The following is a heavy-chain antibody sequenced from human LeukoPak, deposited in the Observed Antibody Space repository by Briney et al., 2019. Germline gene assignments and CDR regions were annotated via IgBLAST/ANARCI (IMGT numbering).Heavy chain of an antibody. Sequence: ASVKVSCKASGYTFTSYYMHWVRQAPGQGLEWMGIINPSGGSTSYAQKFQGRVTMTMDTSKSTVYMELSSLRSEDTAVYYCARVAYYGSGSYYKPPYYYYYYMDVWGKGTTVTVSS. J-gene: IGHJ6*03. CDR1: GYTFTSYY. D-gene: IGHD3-10*01. CDR2: INPSGGST. V-gene: IGHV1-46*01. CDR3: ARVAYYGSGSYYKPPYYYYYYMDV.